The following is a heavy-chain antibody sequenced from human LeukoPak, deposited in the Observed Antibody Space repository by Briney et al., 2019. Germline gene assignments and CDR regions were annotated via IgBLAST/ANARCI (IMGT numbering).Heavy chain of an antibody. J-gene: IGHJ5*02. Sequence: SETLSLTCAVYGGSFSGYYWSWIRQPPGKGLEWIGEINHSGSTNYNPSLKSRVTISVDTSKNQFSLKLSSVTAADTAVYYCARAPRVGATIEAWFDPWGREPWSPSPQ. V-gene: IGHV4-34*01. CDR3: ARAPRVGATIEAWFDP. D-gene: IGHD1-26*01. CDR2: INHSGST. CDR1: GGSFSGYY.